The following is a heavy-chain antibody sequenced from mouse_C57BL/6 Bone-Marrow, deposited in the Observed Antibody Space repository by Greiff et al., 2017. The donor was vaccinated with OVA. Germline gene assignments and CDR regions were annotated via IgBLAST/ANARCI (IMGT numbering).Heavy chain of an antibody. Sequence: QVQLQQSGAELVRPGASVTLSCKASGYTFTDYEMHWVKLTPVHGLAWIGAIDPETGGTAYNQKFKGKAILTADKSSSTAYMELRSLTSEDSAIYYCTRRGYVHPNYFAYWGQGTTLTVSS. CDR2: IDPETGGT. D-gene: IGHD2-14*01. J-gene: IGHJ2*01. V-gene: IGHV1-15*01. CDR1: GYTFTDYE. CDR3: TRRGYVHPNYFAY.